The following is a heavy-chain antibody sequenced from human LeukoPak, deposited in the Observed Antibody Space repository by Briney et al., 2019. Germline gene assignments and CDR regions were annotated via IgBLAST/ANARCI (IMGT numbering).Heavy chain of an antibody. J-gene: IGHJ6*03. CDR1: GYTFTSYD. CDR2: MNPNSGNT. Sequence: GASVKVSCKASGYTFTSYDINWVRQATGQGLEWMGWMNPNSGNTGYAQKFQGRVTMTRNTSISTAYMELSSLRSEDTAVYYCARGRQPRRIAARPYYYYMDVWGKGTTVTVSS. D-gene: IGHD6-6*01. CDR3: ARGRQPRRIAARPYYYYMDV. V-gene: IGHV1-8*01.